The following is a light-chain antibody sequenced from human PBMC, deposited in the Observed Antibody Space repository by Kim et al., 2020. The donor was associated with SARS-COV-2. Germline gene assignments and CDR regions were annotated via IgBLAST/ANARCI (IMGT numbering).Light chain of an antibody. Sequence: QSALTQPASVSGSPGQSITISCTGTSSDVGGYNYVSWYQQHLGKAPKVMIYDVSKRPSGVSNRFSGSKSGNTASLTISGLQAEDEADYYCSSYTSSSTYVFGTGTKV. CDR2: DVS. J-gene: IGLJ1*01. V-gene: IGLV2-14*01. CDR3: SSYTSSSTYV. CDR1: SSDVGGYNY.